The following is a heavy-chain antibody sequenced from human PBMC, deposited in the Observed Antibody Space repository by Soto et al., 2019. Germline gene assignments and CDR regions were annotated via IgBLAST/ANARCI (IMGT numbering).Heavy chain of an antibody. CDR2: IYWNDDN. V-gene: IGHV2-5*01. J-gene: IGHJ4*02. CDR1: GFSLSTSGVG. D-gene: IGHD3-22*01. Sequence: QITLKESGPTLVKPTQTLTLTCTFSGFSLSTSGVGVGWIRQPPGEALEWLALIYWNDDNRYSPSLKSRLTITKDTSKNQVVRIMTNMDPVDTATYYCAHAYYYDTSASTFDYWGQGTLVTVSS. CDR3: AHAYYYDTSASTFDY.